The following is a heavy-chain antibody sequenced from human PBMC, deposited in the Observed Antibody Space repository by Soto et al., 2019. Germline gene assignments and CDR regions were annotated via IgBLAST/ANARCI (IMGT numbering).Heavy chain of an antibody. CDR3: AKDSDGYSYGYFSGNFADDY. D-gene: IGHD5-18*01. J-gene: IGHJ4*02. CDR2: ISGSGGST. CDR1: GFTFSSYA. Sequence: EVQLLESGGGLVQPGGSLRLSCAASGFTFSSYAMSWVRQAPGKGLEWVSAISGSGGSTYYADSVKGRFTISRDNSKNTLYLQMNRLRAEDTAVYYCAKDSDGYSYGYFSGNFADDYCGQGTLVTVSS. V-gene: IGHV3-23*01.